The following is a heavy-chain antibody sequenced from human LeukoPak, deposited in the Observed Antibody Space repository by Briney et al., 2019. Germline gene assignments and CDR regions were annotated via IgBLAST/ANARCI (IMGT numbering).Heavy chain of an antibody. CDR1: GFTFKLYW. D-gene: IGHD2-15*01. Sequence: GGSLRLSCAASGFTFKLYWMHWARQAPGKGPVWVSRINDDGSDTVYADSVRGRFTISRDDAKNTVYLQMNNLRAEDTAVYHCVRGGPSTWSWGQGTLVTVSS. V-gene: IGHV3-74*01. J-gene: IGHJ5*02. CDR3: VRGGPSTWS. CDR2: INDDGSDT.